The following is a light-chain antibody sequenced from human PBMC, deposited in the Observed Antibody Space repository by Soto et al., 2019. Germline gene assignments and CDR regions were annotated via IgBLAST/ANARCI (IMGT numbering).Light chain of an antibody. J-gene: IGKJ1*01. CDR2: GAS. Sequence: EIVLTQSPGTLSLSPGERATLSCRASQSVASRNLAWYQQKSGQAPRLLIYGASSRAIHTPDRFSGSGSGTDFTLTISRLEPEDFAVYFCQQYASAPLTFGQGTKVDIK. CDR3: QQYASAPLT. CDR1: QSVASRN. V-gene: IGKV3-20*01.